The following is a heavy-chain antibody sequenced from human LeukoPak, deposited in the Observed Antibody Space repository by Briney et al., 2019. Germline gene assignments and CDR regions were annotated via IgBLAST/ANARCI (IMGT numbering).Heavy chain of an antibody. CDR1: GYSFTSYW. V-gene: IGHV5-10-1*01. Sequence: GESLKISCKGSGYSFTSYWISWVRQMTGKGLEWMVRIDPSGLYINYSPSFQGHVTISADNSISTVYLQERRLNGTHTAMYYCEKHSKESLGQWGQGTLVTVSS. CDR2: IDPSGLYI. J-gene: IGHJ4*02. CDR3: EKHSKESLGQ. D-gene: IGHD3-16*02.